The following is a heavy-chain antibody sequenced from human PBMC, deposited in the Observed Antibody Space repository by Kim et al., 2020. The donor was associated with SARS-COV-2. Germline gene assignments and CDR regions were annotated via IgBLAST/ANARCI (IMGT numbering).Heavy chain of an antibody. Sequence: ASVKVSCKASGYTFTSYGISWVRQAPGQGLEWMGWISAYNDNTNYAQKLQGRVTMTTDTSTSTAYMELRSLRSDDTAVYYCARDPDSYGYYYYGMDVWGQGTTVTVSS. CDR3: ARDPDSYGYYYYGMDV. CDR2: ISAYNDNT. D-gene: IGHD5-18*01. CDR1: GYTFTSYG. J-gene: IGHJ6*02. V-gene: IGHV1-18*01.